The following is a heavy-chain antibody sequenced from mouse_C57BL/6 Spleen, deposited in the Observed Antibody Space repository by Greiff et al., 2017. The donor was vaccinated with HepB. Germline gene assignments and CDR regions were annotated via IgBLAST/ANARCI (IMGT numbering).Heavy chain of an antibody. CDR2: INPNNGGT. D-gene: IGHD2-4*01. Sequence: EVQLQQSGPELVKPGASVKISCKASGYTFTDYYMNWVKQSHGKSLEWIGDINPNNGGTSYNQKFKGKATLTVDKSSSTAYMELRSLTSEDSAVYYCARGDYEDRGAYWGQGTLVTVSA. V-gene: IGHV1-26*01. CDR1: GYTFTDYY. CDR3: ARGDYEDRGAY. J-gene: IGHJ3*01.